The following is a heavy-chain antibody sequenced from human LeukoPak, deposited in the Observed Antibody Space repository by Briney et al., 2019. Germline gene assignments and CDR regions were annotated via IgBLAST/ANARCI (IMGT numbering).Heavy chain of an antibody. CDR2: ISSSGSTI. V-gene: IGHV3-11*01. CDR1: GFTFSDHY. Sequence: GGSLRLSCAASGFTFSDHYMSWIRQAPGKGLEWVSYISSSGSTIYYADSVKGRFTISRDNAKNSLYLQMNSLRAEDTAVYYCARTSSSGYYWYFDLWGRGTLVTVSS. CDR3: ARTSSSGYYWYFDL. J-gene: IGHJ2*01. D-gene: IGHD3-22*01.